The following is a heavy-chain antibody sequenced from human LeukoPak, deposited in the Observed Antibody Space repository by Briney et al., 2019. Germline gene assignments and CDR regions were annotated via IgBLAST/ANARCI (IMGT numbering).Heavy chain of an antibody. V-gene: IGHV3-30*04. Sequence: GGSLRLSCAASGFTFSSYAMHWVRQAPGKGLEWVAVISYDGSNKYYADSVKGRFTISRDNSKSTLYLQMNSLRAEDTAVYYCARGLQYWGQGTLVTVSS. CDR2: ISYDGSNK. CDR3: ARGLQY. CDR1: GFTFSSYA. J-gene: IGHJ4*02.